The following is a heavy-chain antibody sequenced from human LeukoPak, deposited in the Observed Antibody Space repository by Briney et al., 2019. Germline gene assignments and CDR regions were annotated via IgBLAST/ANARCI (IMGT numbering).Heavy chain of an antibody. V-gene: IGHV3-30*02. Sequence: GGSLRLSCAASGFTFSSYGMHWVRQAPGKGLEWVAFIRYDGSNKYYADSVKGRFTISRDNSKNTLYLQMNSLRAEDTAVYYCAKEAHIAVVPAALDIWGQGTMVTVSS. CDR3: AKEAHIAVVPAALDI. CDR1: GFTFSSYG. J-gene: IGHJ3*02. CDR2: IRYDGSNK. D-gene: IGHD2-2*01.